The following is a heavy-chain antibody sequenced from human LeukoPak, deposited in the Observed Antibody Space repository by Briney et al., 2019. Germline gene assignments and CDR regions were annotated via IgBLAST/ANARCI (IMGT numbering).Heavy chain of an antibody. CDR3: ARRKYYYGSGSPSALGY. D-gene: IGHD3-10*01. CDR1: GYTFTSYD. J-gene: IGHJ4*02. CDR2: MNPNSGNT. Sequence: ASVKVSCKASGYTFTSYDINWVRQATGQGLEWMGWMNPNSGNTGYAQKFQGRVTITRNTSISTAYMELSSLRSEDTAVYYCARRKYYYGSGSPSALGYWGQGTLVTVSS. V-gene: IGHV1-8*03.